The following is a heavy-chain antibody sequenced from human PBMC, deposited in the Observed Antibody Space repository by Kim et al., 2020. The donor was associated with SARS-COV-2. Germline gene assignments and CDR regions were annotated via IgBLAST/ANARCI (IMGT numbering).Heavy chain of an antibody. CDR2: IYYSGST. D-gene: IGHD2-2*01. V-gene: IGHV4-31*03. CDR3: ARQGGYQLVWVGAFDI. J-gene: IGHJ3*02. CDR1: GGSISSGGYY. Sequence: SETLSLTCTVSGGSISSGGYYWSWIRQHPGKGLEWIGYIYYSGSTYYNPSLKSRVTISVDTSKNQVSRKLSSVTAADTAVYYCARQGGYQLVWVGAFDIWGQGTMVTVSS.